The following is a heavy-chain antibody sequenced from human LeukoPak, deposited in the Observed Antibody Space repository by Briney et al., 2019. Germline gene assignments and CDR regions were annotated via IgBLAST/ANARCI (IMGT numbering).Heavy chain of an antibody. CDR3: ARPKT. Sequence: GGSLRLSCAASGFIFSSYWMHWVRQAPGKGLEWVSVIYSGGSTYYADSVKGRFTISRDNSKNTLYLQMNSLRAEDTAVYYCARPKTWGQGTLVTVSS. V-gene: IGHV3-53*01. CDR2: IYSGGST. J-gene: IGHJ5*02. CDR1: GFIFSSYW.